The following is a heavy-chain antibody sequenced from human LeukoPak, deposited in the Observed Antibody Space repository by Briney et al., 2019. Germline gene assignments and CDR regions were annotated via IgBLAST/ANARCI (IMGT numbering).Heavy chain of an antibody. CDR3: ACARPPYYYGSGSYYIGGGGAFDI. CDR1: GYTFTSNY. V-gene: IGHV1-46*01. D-gene: IGHD3-10*01. J-gene: IGHJ3*02. Sequence: GASVKVSCKAFGYTFTSNYMHWVRQAPGQGPEWMGVISPSGGSTTYAQKFQGRVTLTRDMSTSTDYLELSSLRSDDTAVYYCACARPPYYYGSGSYYIGGGGAFDIWGQGTMVTVSS. CDR2: ISPSGGST.